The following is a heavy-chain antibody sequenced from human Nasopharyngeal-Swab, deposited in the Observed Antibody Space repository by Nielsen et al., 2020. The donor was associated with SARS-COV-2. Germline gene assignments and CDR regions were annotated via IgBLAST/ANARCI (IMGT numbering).Heavy chain of an antibody. CDR1: GGSISSYY. CDR3: ARAQRYCSGGSCYFSSSYYFDY. D-gene: IGHD2-15*01. Sequence: SETLSLTCTVSGGSISSYYWSWIRQPPGKGLEWIGYIYYSGSINYNPSLKSRVTISVDTSKNQFSLKLSSVTAADTAVYYCARAQRYCSGGSCYFSSSYYFDYWGQGTLVTVSS. CDR2: IYYSGSI. J-gene: IGHJ4*02. V-gene: IGHV4-59*01.